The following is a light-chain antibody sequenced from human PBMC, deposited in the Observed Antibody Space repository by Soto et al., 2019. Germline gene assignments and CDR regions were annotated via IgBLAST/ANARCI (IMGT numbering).Light chain of an antibody. Sequence: QTVVTQAPSASGTPGQRVTISCSGSKSNIGRNTVNWYQQLPGMAPKLLIYTNNQRPSGVPDRFSGSKSGTSASLAISGLQSEDEGNYYCATWDDSLNGVIFGGGTKLTVL. CDR1: KSNIGRNT. J-gene: IGLJ2*01. V-gene: IGLV1-44*01. CDR3: ATWDDSLNGVI. CDR2: TNN.